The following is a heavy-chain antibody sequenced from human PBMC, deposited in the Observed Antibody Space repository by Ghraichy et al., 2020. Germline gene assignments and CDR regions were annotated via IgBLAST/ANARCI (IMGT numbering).Heavy chain of an antibody. J-gene: IGHJ4*02. Sequence: GGSLRLSCAASGFTFRSNWMHWVRQAPGKGLVWVSRVNGDGSTTNYADPVKGRFIISRDNAKNTLYLQMNSLRVEDTSVYYCARGERNYWGLGDWGQGILVTVSS. CDR3: ARGERNYWGLGD. D-gene: IGHD7-27*01. CDR2: VNGDGSTT. V-gene: IGHV3-74*01. CDR1: GFTFRSNW.